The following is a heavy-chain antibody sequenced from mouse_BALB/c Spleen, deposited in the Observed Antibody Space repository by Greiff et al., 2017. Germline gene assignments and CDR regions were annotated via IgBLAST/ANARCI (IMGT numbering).Heavy chain of an antibody. Sequence: EVMLVESGGGLVQPGGSLKLSCAASGFTFSSYGMSWVRQTPDKRLELVATINSNGGSTYYPDSVKGRFTISRDNAKNTLYLQMSSLKSEDTAMYYCAREGGYSYWYFDVWGAGTTVTVSS. J-gene: IGHJ1*01. CDR3: AREGGYSYWYFDV. V-gene: IGHV5-6-3*01. CDR1: GFTFSSYG. D-gene: IGHD2-2*01. CDR2: INSNGGST.